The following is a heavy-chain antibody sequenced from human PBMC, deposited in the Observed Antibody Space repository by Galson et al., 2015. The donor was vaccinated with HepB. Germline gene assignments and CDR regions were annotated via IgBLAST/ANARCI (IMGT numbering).Heavy chain of an antibody. D-gene: IGHD3-9*01. J-gene: IGHJ5*02. CDR2: IIPVLGTA. CDR3: ARWDYYEISTSHVP. Sequence: SVKVSCKASGGTFRSYAINWVRQAPGQGLEWLGGIIPVLGTADYAPKFRDRVTITADKSTGTTYMELSSLRSEDTAVYYCARWDYYEISTSHVPWGQGTLVTVSS. CDR1: GGTFRSYA. V-gene: IGHV1-69*10.